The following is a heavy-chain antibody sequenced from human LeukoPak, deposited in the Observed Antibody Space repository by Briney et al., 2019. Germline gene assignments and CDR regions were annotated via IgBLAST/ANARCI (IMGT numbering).Heavy chain of an antibody. V-gene: IGHV3-30*04. Sequence: GGSLRLSCAASGFTFSSYAMHWVRQAPGKGLEWVAVISYDGSNKYYADSVKGRFTISRDNSKNTLYLQMNSLRAEDTAVYYCARGSGCSSTSCYGDYIDYWGQGTLVTVSS. CDR3: ARGSGCSSTSCYGDYIDY. CDR2: ISYDGSNK. D-gene: IGHD2-2*01. CDR1: GFTFSSYA. J-gene: IGHJ4*02.